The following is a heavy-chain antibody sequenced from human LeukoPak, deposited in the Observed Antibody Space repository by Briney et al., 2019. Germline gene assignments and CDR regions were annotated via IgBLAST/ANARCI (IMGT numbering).Heavy chain of an antibody. V-gene: IGHV4-4*07. CDR1: GGSINSYY. J-gene: IGHJ4*02. CDR2: IYTTGTT. Sequence: SETLSLTCTVSGGSINSYYWGWIRQPAGKGLEWIGRIYTTGTTSYDPSLKSRVTISVDTSKNQFYLKLTSVTAADTAMYYCARAGYTISYYSLDYWGQGSLVTVSS. CDR3: ARAGYTISYYSLDY. D-gene: IGHD1-26*01.